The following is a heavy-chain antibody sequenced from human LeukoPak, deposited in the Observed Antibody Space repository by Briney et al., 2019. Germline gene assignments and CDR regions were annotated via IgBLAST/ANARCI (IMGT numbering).Heavy chain of an antibody. CDR3: ARHLGQPLLCSYFDY. J-gene: IGHJ4*02. CDR2: IYHSGST. V-gene: IGHV4-38-2*01. D-gene: IGHD2-2*01. CDR1: GYSISSGYY. Sequence: SETLSLTCAVSGYSISSGYYWGWIRQPPGKGLEWIGSIYHSGSTYYNPSLKSRVTISVDTSKNQFSLKLSSVTAADTAVYYCARHLGQPLLCSYFDYWGQGTLVTVSS.